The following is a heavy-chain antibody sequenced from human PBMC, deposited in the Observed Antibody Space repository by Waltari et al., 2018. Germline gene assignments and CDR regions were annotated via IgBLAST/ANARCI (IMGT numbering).Heavy chain of an antibody. D-gene: IGHD3-10*01. V-gene: IGHV4-4*02. CDR1: GGSISSSNW. CDR3: ARFREGARGY. Sequence: QVQLQESGPGLVKTSGTLSLTCAVSGGSISSSNWWSWVRQPPGKGLEGIGEIYQSGTTNYTPSLKSRVTISVYKSKNQFSLKLGSVTAADTAVYYCARFREGARGYWGQGTLVTVSS. CDR2: IYQSGTT. J-gene: IGHJ4*02.